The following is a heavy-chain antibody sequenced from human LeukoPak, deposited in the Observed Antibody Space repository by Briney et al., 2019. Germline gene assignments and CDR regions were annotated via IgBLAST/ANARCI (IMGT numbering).Heavy chain of an antibody. Sequence: GGSLRLSCTASGFSFSRYNMNWVRQAPGKGLEWVAYIFCSGSNIYYADSVKGRFTISRDNSKNTLYLQMNSLRAEDTSVYYCGAEGAETAAFEYWGQGTLVTVSS. CDR1: GFSFSRYN. CDR3: GAEGAETAAFEY. J-gene: IGHJ4*02. CDR2: IFCSGSNI. V-gene: IGHV3-48*03. D-gene: IGHD2-21*02.